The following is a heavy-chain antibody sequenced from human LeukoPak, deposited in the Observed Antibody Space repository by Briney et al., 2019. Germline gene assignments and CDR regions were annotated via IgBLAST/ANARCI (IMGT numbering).Heavy chain of an antibody. J-gene: IGHJ3*02. CDR1: GYTFTGYY. CDR2: VNPNSGGT. Sequence: GASVKVSCKASGYTFTGYYMHWVRQAPGRGLEWMGWVNPNSGGTNYAQKFQGRVTMTRDTSISTAYMELSRLRSDDTAVYYCARARWSGAFDIWGQGTMVTVPS. D-gene: IGHD3-10*02. CDR3: ARARWSGAFDI. V-gene: IGHV1-2*02.